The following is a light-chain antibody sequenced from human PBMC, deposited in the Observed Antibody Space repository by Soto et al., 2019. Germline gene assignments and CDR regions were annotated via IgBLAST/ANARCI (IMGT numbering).Light chain of an antibody. J-gene: IGKJ1*01. V-gene: IGKV3-20*01. CDR1: QSVSSSD. Sequence: DIVLTQSPGTLSLSPGGRATLSCRASQSVSSSDLAWYQQKPGQAPRLLIYGASSRATGIPDRFSGSGSGIDFTLTISRLEPEDFAVYYCQHYGDSRTFGQGTKVEIK. CDR3: QHYGDSRT. CDR2: GAS.